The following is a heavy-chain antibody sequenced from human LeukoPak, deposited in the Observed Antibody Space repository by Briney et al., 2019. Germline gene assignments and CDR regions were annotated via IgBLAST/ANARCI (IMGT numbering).Heavy chain of an antibody. CDR1: GFTFSSYS. D-gene: IGHD3-3*01. Sequence: GGSLRLSCAASGFTFSSYSMNWVRQAPGKGLEWVSSISSSSSYIYYADSVKGRFTISRDNAKNSLYLQMNSLRAEDTAVYYCARVELNWSGYYFPDYWGRGTLVTVSS. J-gene: IGHJ4*02. V-gene: IGHV3-21*01. CDR3: ARVELNWSGYYFPDY. CDR2: ISSSSSYI.